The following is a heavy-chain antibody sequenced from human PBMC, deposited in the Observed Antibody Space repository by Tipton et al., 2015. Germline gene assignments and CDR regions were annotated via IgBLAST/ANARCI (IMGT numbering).Heavy chain of an antibody. D-gene: IGHD3-10*01. V-gene: IGHV4-39*07. CDR2: IYYSGST. CDR3: ARLRETYGSDSDNWFDP. J-gene: IGHJ5*02. CDR1: GVSITSTNYY. Sequence: TLSLTCTVSGVSITSTNYYWGWIRQPPGKGLACIGSIYYSGSTYYNPSLQSRVTISVDTSKNQFSLKLSSVTAADTAVYYCARLRETYGSDSDNWFDPWGQGTLVTVSS.